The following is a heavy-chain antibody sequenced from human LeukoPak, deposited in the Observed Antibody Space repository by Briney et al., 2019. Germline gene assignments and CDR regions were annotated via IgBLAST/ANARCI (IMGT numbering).Heavy chain of an antibody. Sequence: GGSLRLSCVAAGFTFRTYAMSWVRQAPGKGLEWSSGVRDSGGMTNYAEPVTGRFTISKDNSKNTLYLQMSNLRAEDTAIYYWATRGRDREFDYWGQGTLVTVST. V-gene: IGHV3-23*01. CDR1: GFTFRTYA. CDR3: ATRGRDREFDY. D-gene: IGHD1-26*01. CDR2: VRDSGGMT. J-gene: IGHJ4*02.